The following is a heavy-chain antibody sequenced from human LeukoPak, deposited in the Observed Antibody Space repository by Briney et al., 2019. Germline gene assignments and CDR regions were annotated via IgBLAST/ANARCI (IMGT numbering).Heavy chain of an antibody. CDR1: GGSFSGYY. J-gene: IGHJ4*02. CDR2: INHSGST. D-gene: IGHD6-19*01. Sequence: SETLSLTCAAYGGSFSGYYWSWIRQPPGKGLEWIGEINHSGSTNYNPSLKSRVTISVDTSKNQFSLKLSSVTAADTAVYYCARGVGVAGTILAFDYWGQGTLVTVSS. V-gene: IGHV4-34*01. CDR3: ARGVGVAGTILAFDY.